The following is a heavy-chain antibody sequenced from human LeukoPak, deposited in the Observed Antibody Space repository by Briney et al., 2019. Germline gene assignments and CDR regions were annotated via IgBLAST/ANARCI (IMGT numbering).Heavy chain of an antibody. CDR2: ISSSSSTI. V-gene: IGHV3-48*01. CDR3: ASARSFDI. J-gene: IGHJ3*02. CDR1: GFTFSSYS. Sequence: GXXLXLSCAASGFTFSSYSMNWVRQSPGKGLEWVSYISSSSSTINYADSVKGRFTISRDNAKNSLYLQMNSLRAEDTAVYYCASARSFDIWGQGTMVTVSS.